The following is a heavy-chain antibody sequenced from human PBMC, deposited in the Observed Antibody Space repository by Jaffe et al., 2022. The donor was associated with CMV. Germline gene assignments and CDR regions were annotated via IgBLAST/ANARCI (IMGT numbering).Heavy chain of an antibody. CDR3: ARGDTHMAFYHYGLDV. Sequence: QVHLVQSGAEVKKPGSSVKVSCRASGGTFNSYTINWVRQAPGQGLEWMGGIIPVFGSTNYAQRFEGRVTITADESTNTASMELTNLRLEDTAVYFCARGDTHMAFYHYGLDVWGQGTTVTVSS. J-gene: IGHJ6*02. V-gene: IGHV1-69*01. D-gene: IGHD5-18*01. CDR1: GGTFNSYT. CDR2: IIPVFGST.